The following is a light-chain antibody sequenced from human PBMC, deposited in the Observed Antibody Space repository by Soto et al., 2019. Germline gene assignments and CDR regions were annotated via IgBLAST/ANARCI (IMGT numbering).Light chain of an antibody. CDR3: QQYFSYPLT. Sequence: DIQMTQSPSTLSASVGDRVTITCRASQSVSSWLAWYQDKPGKAPKLLIYKASSLESGVPSRFSGSGSGTEFTLTVSSLQPDDFASYYCQQYFSYPLTFGGGTKVETK. CDR1: QSVSSW. CDR2: KAS. V-gene: IGKV1-5*03. J-gene: IGKJ4*02.